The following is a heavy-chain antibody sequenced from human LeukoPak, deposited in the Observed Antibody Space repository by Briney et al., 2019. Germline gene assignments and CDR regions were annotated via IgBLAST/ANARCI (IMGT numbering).Heavy chain of an antibody. CDR1: GFSFSSYE. V-gene: IGHV3-48*03. CDR2: ISASGTLT. J-gene: IGHJ6*04. D-gene: IGHD6-25*01. CDR3: ARDGTPNYSTGWVYMDV. Sequence: GGSLRLSCAASGFSFSSYEMNWVRQAPGKGLEWISYISASGTLTHYADSVEGRFTISRDNAKNSLFLQMNSLRGEDTAVYYCARDGTPNYSTGWVYMDVWGKGTTVTISS.